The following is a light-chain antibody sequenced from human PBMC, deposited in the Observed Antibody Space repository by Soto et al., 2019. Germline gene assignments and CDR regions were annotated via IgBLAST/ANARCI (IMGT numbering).Light chain of an antibody. CDR2: DAS. CDR3: HQRSTWPFT. CDR1: QSISSY. Sequence: EIVLTQSPATLSLSPGERATLSCRASQSISSYLAWYQQKPDQAPRLLIYDASNRATGIPARFSGSGSGTDFTLTISSLEPDDFAVYYCHQRSTWPFTFGPATKVDIK. J-gene: IGKJ3*01. V-gene: IGKV3-11*01.